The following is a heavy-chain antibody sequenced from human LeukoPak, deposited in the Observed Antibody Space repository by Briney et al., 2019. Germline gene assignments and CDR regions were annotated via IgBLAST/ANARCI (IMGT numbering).Heavy chain of an antibody. CDR1: GFTFSSYW. J-gene: IGHJ4*02. CDR3: AKDNRRHYTSGPNPDSLH. CDR2: IKQDGSEK. D-gene: IGHD6-19*01. Sequence: PGGSLRLSCAASGFTFSSYWMSWVRQAPGKGLEWVANIKQDGSEKYYVDSVKGRFTISRDNAKNSLYLQMNSLRVEDTAFYYCAKDNRRHYTSGPNPDSLHWGQGALVTVS. V-gene: IGHV3-7*03.